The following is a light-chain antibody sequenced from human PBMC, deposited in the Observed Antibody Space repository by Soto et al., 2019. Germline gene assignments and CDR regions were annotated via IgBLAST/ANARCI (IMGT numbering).Light chain of an antibody. CDR3: QVWDSSSDHRVV. CDR2: YDS. CDR1: NIGSKS. J-gene: IGLJ2*01. Sequence: SYELTQPPSVSVAPGKTARITWGGNNIGSKSGHWYQQKPGQAPVLVIYYDSDRPSGIPERFSGSNSGNTATLTISRVEAGDEADYYCQVWDSSSDHRVVFGGGTKLTVL. V-gene: IGLV3-21*04.